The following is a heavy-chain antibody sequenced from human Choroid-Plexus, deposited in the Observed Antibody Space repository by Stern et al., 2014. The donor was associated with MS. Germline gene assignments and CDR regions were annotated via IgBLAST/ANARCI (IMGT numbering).Heavy chain of an antibody. Sequence: QMQLVQSGAEVKKPGASVKVSCKTSGYIFTGYYIHWVRQAPGQGLEWMAWINPNNGGTKDAQQFQGRVTMSRDTSISTAYVELSSLTSDDTAVYYCARDQRGITIFGVVTDYYYLGMDVWGQGTTVTVSS. D-gene: IGHD3-3*01. CDR2: INPNNGGT. J-gene: IGHJ6*02. V-gene: IGHV1-2*02. CDR1: GYIFTGYY. CDR3: ARDQRGITIFGVVTDYYYLGMDV.